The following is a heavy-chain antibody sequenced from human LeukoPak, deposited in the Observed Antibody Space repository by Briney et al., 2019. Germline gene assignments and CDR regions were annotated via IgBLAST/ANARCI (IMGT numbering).Heavy chain of an antibody. CDR3: ARDSAYYDSSGCSDY. V-gene: IGHV3-74*01. D-gene: IGHD3-22*01. J-gene: IGHJ4*02. CDR1: GFTFSSYW. CDR2: INSDGSST. Sequence: GGSLRLSCAASGFTFSSYWMHWVRQAPGKWLVWVSRINSDGSSTSYADSVKGRFTISRDNAKNTLYLQMNGLRAEDTAVYYCARDSAYYDSSGCSDYWGQGTLVTVSS.